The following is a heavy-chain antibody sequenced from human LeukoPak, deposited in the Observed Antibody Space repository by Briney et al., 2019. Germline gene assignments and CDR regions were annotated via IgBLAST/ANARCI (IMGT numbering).Heavy chain of an antibody. CDR3: ATEVAKGGPQDY. CDR1: EFTFSRYG. D-gene: IGHD2-15*01. Sequence: SGTSLRLSCAASEFTFSRYGMHWVRQAPGKGPEWMAVISSDGNKKYYVDSVKGRFTISRDNSKNTLYLQMNSLRAEDTALYYCATEVAKGGPQDYWGQGTLVTVSS. V-gene: IGHV3-30*03. J-gene: IGHJ4*02. CDR2: ISSDGNKK.